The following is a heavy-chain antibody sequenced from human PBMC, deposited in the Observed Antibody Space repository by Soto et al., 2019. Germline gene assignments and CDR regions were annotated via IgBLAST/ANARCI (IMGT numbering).Heavy chain of an antibody. Sequence: QLHLQESGSGLVKPSQTLSLTCTVSGGSINSGGYSWTWIRQPPGKCLEWIGFIYHTGTTYYNPSLKSRVTRSVDRFKNQFSLKLNSVTAADTAVYYCARGLNYYDSSGSSWFDPWGQGALVTVSS. V-gene: IGHV4-30-2*01. CDR3: ARGLNYYDSSGSSWFDP. CDR1: GGSINSGGYS. CDR2: IYHTGTT. D-gene: IGHD3-22*01. J-gene: IGHJ5*02.